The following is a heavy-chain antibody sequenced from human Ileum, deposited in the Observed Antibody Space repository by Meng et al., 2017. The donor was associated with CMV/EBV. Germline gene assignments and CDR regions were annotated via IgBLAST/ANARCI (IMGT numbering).Heavy chain of an antibody. D-gene: IGHD6-19*01. CDR2: IIPILGIA. V-gene: IGHV1-69*04. CDR1: GATFSSYT. Sequence: SGATFSSYTISWVRQAPGQGLEWMGRIIPILGIANYAQKFQGRVTITADKSTSTAYMELSSLRSEDTAVYYCAREDSSGWYTNWFDPWGQGTLVTVSS. J-gene: IGHJ5*02. CDR3: AREDSSGWYTNWFDP.